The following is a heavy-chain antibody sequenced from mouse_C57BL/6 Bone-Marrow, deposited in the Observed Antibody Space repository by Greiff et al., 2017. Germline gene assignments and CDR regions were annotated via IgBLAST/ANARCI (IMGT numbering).Heavy chain of an antibody. D-gene: IGHD1-1*01. Sequence: EVQGVESGPGMVKPSQSLSLTCTVTGYSITSGYDWHWIRHFPGNKLEWMGYISYSGSTNYNPSLKSRISITHDTSKNHFFLKLNSVTTEDTATYYCARARENYYDFDYWGQGTTLTVSS. CDR2: ISYSGST. V-gene: IGHV3-1*01. CDR1: GYSITSGYD. CDR3: ARARENYYDFDY. J-gene: IGHJ2*01.